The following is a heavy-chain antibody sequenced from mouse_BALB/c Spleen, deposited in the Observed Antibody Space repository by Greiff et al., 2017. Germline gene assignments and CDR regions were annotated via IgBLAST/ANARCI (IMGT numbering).Heavy chain of an antibody. CDR3: ARWDYRYDGGTMDY. Sequence: VQLQQSAAELARPGASVKMSCKASGYTFTSYTMHWVKQRPGQGLEWIGYINPSSGYTEYNQKFKDKTTLTADKSSSTAYMQLSSLTSEDSAVYYCARWDYRYDGGTMDYWGQGTSVTVSS. CDR2: INPSSGYT. J-gene: IGHJ4*01. CDR1: GYTFTSYT. D-gene: IGHD2-14*01. V-gene: IGHV1-4*02.